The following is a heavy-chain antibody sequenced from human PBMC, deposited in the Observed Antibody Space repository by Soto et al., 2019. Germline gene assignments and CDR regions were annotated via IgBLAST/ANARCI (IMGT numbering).Heavy chain of an antibody. Sequence: EVQLLESGGGLVQPGGSLRLSCGASGFPFTRHGMSWVRQAPGKGLEWVSAITASGGTTYYADSVKGRFTISRDNSKGSLILEKNSLMAEDVGIEYGSNVLGGWMPQYDFDYWGQGALVTVSS. CDR2: ITASGGTT. CDR1: GFPFTRHG. CDR3: SNVLGGWMPQYDFDY. J-gene: IGHJ4*02. D-gene: IGHD3-16*01. V-gene: IGHV3-23*01.